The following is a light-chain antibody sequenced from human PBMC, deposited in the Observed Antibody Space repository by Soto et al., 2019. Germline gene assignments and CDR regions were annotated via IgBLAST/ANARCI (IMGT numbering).Light chain of an antibody. Sequence: DFPMTQSPSSLSASVGDRVTITCRARQDISDHLAWYQHKPGKVPKLLIYEASTLQSGVPSRFSGGGFGTDFTLTISSLQPEDVAIYYCQRYNRTPRTFGQGTKVELK. CDR3: QRYNRTPRT. CDR2: EAS. V-gene: IGKV1-27*01. J-gene: IGKJ1*01. CDR1: QDISDH.